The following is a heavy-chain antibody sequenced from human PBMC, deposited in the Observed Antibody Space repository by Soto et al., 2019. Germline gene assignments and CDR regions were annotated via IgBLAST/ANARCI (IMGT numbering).Heavy chain of an antibody. CDR2: IYYSGST. V-gene: IGHV4-59*01. CDR3: ARDRYSYHATGRLHWFDP. CDR1: GGSISSYY. D-gene: IGHD5-12*01. Sequence: SETLSLTCTVSGGSISSYYWSWIRQPPGKGLEWIGYIYYSGSTNYNPSLKSRVTISVDTSKNQFSLKLGSVTAADTAVYYCARDRYSYHATGRLHWFDPWGQGTLVTVSS. J-gene: IGHJ5*02.